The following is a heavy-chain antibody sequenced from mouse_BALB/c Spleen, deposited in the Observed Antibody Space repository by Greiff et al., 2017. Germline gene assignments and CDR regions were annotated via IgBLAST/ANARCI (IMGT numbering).Heavy chain of an antibody. CDR1: GYTFTEYI. Sequence: VQLQESGAGLVKPGASVKLSCKASGYTFTEYIIHWVKQRSGQGLEWIGWFYPGSGSIKYNEKFKDKATLTADKSSSTVYMELSRLTSEDSAVYFCARHEAGYYAMDYWGQGTSVTVSS. J-gene: IGHJ4*01. V-gene: IGHV1-62-2*01. CDR2: FYPGSGSI. CDR3: ARHEAGYYAMDY.